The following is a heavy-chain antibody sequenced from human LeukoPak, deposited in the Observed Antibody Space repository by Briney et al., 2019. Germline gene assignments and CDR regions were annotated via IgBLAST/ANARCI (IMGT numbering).Heavy chain of an antibody. CDR3: ANSSWAYYYMDV. J-gene: IGHJ6*03. CDR1: GGSISSTNYC. V-gene: IGHV4-39*07. Sequence: SETLSLTCSVSGGSISSTNYCWGWIRQPPGKGLEWIGSIYYSGSTYYNPSLKSRVTISVDTSKNQFSLKLSSVTAADTAVYYCANSSWAYYYMDVWGKGTTVIISS. CDR2: IYYSGST. D-gene: IGHD6-13*01.